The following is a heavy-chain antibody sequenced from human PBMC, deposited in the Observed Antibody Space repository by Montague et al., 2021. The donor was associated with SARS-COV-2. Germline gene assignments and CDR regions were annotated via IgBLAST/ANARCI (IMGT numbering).Heavy chain of an antibody. CDR3: AVTNPYYYGMDV. J-gene: IGHJ6*02. CDR2: IYYSRRT. Sequence: SETLSLTCSVSGASISDYYWSWIRQPPGKGLEWIGYIYYSRRTNYNPSLKSRVTISVDTSKNQFSLKLSSVTAADTAFYYCAVTNPYYYGMDVWGQGTTVTVSS. V-gene: IGHV4-59*01. D-gene: IGHD1-14*01. CDR1: GASISDYY.